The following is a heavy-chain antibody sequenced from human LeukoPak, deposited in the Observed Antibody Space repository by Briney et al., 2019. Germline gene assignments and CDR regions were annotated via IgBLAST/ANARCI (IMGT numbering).Heavy chain of an antibody. CDR2: MNPKSGNT. Sequence: GASVKVSCKASGYTFTGYDINWVRQATGQGLGWMGWMNPKSGNTGYAQKFQGRVTMTRNTSISTAYMELSSLRSDDTAVYYCARALTYYYGSGPDFWGQGTLVTVSS. CDR3: ARALTYYYGSGPDF. V-gene: IGHV1-8*01. J-gene: IGHJ4*02. D-gene: IGHD3-10*01. CDR1: GYTFTGYD.